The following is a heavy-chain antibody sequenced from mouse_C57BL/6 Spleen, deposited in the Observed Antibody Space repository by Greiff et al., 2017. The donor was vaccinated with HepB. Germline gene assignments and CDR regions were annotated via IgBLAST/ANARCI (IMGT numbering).Heavy chain of an antibody. V-gene: IGHV5-17*01. CDR2: ISSGSSTI. D-gene: IGHD2-5*01. CDR3: ARAPYYSNALAY. Sequence: EVQLVESGGGLVKPGGSLKLSCAASGFTFSDYGMHWVRQAPEKGLEWVAYISSGSSTIYYADTVKGRFPISSDNAKNTLFLQMTSLRSKDTAMYYCARAPYYSNALAYWGQGTLVTVSA. J-gene: IGHJ3*01. CDR1: GFTFSDYG.